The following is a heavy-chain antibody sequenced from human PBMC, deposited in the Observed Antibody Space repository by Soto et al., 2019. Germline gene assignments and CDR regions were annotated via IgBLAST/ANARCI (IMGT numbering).Heavy chain of an antibody. J-gene: IGHJ6*02. CDR1: GFKFSSYA. CDR3: AKTFSIGYSDGMDV. CDR2: ISGSGGST. D-gene: IGHD2-15*01. Sequence: GGSLRLSCAASGFKFSSYAMSWVRQAPGKGLEWVSAISGSGGSTYYADSVKGRFTISRDNSKNTLYLQMNSLRAEDTAVYYCAKTFSIGYSDGMDVWGQGTTVNVSS. V-gene: IGHV3-23*01.